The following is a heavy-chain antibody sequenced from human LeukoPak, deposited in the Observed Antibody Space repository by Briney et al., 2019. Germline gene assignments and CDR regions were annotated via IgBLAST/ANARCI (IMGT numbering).Heavy chain of an antibody. Sequence: GGSLRLSCAASGFTVSSNYMSWVRQAPGKGLEWVSVIYSGGSTYYADSVKGRFTISRDNSKNTLYLQMNSLRAEDTAVYYCARDLRVANAFDIWGQGTTVTVSS. CDR2: IYSGGST. J-gene: IGHJ3*02. CDR1: GFTVSSNY. CDR3: ARDLRVANAFDI. V-gene: IGHV3-66*01. D-gene: IGHD2-8*02.